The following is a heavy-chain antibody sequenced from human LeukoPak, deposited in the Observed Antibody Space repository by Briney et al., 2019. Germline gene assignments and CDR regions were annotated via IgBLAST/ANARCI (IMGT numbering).Heavy chain of an antibody. D-gene: IGHD6-19*01. CDR3: AKDYGIAVAGTAFDP. J-gene: IGHJ5*02. V-gene: IGHV3-48*01. CDR2: ISSSTTTI. Sequence: PGGSLRLSCAASGFTFSTYSMNWVRQAPGKGLEWISYISSSTTTIHYADSVKGRFTISRDNSKNTLYLQMNSLRAEDTAVYYCAKDYGIAVAGTAFDPWGQGTLVTVSS. CDR1: GFTFSTYS.